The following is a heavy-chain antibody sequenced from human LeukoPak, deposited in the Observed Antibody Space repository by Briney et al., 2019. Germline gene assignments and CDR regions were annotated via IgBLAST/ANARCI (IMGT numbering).Heavy chain of an antibody. V-gene: IGHV3-15*01. Sequence: GGSLRLSCAASGFTFSNAWMSWVRQAPGKGLEWVGRIKSKTDGGTTDYAAPVKGRFTISRDDSKNTLYLQMNSLKTEDTAVYYCTTILLWFGELAVYYFDYRGQGTLVTVSS. D-gene: IGHD3-10*01. CDR3: TTILLWFGELAVYYFDY. CDR2: IKSKTDGGTT. J-gene: IGHJ4*02. CDR1: GFTFSNAW.